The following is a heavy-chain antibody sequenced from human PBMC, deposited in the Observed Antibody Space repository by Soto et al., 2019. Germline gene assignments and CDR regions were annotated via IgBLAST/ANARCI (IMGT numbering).Heavy chain of an antibody. J-gene: IGHJ4*02. Sequence: QVQLVESGGGLVEPGGSLRLSCAISGFSFSDYFMSWIRQAPGKGLEWISEISSSGGATYYSDSLKGRFPISSDNAKDILYLEMNSLRPDDPAVYYCARTRFHYGVYWGQGAPVPVS. CDR2: ISSSGGAT. D-gene: IGHD2-8*01. V-gene: IGHV3-11*01. CDR3: ARTRFHYGVY. CDR1: GFSFSDYF.